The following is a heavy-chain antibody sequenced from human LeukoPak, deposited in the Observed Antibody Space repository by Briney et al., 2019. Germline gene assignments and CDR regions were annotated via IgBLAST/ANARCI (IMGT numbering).Heavy chain of an antibody. Sequence: ASVKVSCKVSGYTLTELSMHWVRQAPRKGLEWMGGFDPEDGETIYAQKFQGRVTMTEDTSTDTAYMELSSLRSEDTAVYYCATGIPSITMVRGVINADYWGQGTLVTVSS. V-gene: IGHV1-24*01. CDR2: FDPEDGET. D-gene: IGHD3-10*01. J-gene: IGHJ4*02. CDR1: GYTLTELS. CDR3: ATGIPSITMVRGVINADY.